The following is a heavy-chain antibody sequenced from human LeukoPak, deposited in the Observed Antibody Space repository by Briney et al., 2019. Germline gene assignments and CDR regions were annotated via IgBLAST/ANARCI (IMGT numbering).Heavy chain of an antibody. CDR2: ITTGGSSI. CDR1: GFTFSAYA. V-gene: IGHV3-48*04. Sequence: GGSLRLSCAASGFTFSAYAMAWVRQAPGKGLQCISHITTGGSSIFYVDSVKGRFTLSRDNAKNSLYLQMNSLRAEDAAVYYCARVRYDSGWYDYWGQGAQVIVSS. J-gene: IGHJ4*02. CDR3: ARVRYDSGWYDY. D-gene: IGHD6-19*01.